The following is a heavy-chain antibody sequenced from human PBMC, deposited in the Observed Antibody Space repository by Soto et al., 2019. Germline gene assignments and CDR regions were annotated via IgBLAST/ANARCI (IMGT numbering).Heavy chain of an antibody. CDR2: IYYSGST. Sequence: QVQLQESGPGLVKPSKTLSLTCTVSGGSISSGGYYWSWIRQHPGKGLEWIGYIYYSGSTYYNPSLKSRVTISVDTSKNQFSLKLSSVTAADTAVYYCARVSSDMVRGVIYDYWGQGTLVPVSS. CDR1: GGSISSGGYY. D-gene: IGHD3-10*01. CDR3: ARVSSDMVRGVIYDY. J-gene: IGHJ4*02. V-gene: IGHV4-31*03.